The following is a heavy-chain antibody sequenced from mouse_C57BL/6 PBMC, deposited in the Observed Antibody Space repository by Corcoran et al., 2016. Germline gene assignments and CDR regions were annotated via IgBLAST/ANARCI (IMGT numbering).Heavy chain of an antibody. D-gene: IGHD4-1*01. V-gene: IGHV1-26*01. CDR2: INPNNGGT. CDR1: GYTFTDYY. CDR3: ARGAWDGAGYFDV. Sequence: EVQLQQSGPELVKPGASVKISCKASGYTFTDYYMNWVKQSHGKSLEWIGDINPNNGGTSYNQTFKGKATLTVDKSSSTAYMELRSLTSEDSAVYYCARGAWDGAGYFDVWGTGTTVTVSS. J-gene: IGHJ1*03.